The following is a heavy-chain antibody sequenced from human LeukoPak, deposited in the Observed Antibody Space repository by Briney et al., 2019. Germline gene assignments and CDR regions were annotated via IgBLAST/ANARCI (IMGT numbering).Heavy chain of an antibody. Sequence: SETLSLTCAVYGGSFSGYYWSWIRQPPGKGLEWIGEINHSGSTNYNPSLKSRVTISVDTSKNQFSLKLSSVTAAHTAVYYCARGKKPGVDYWGQGTLVTVSS. CDR2: INHSGST. CDR3: ARGKKPGVDY. V-gene: IGHV4-34*01. CDR1: GGSFSGYY. D-gene: IGHD2-8*01. J-gene: IGHJ4*02.